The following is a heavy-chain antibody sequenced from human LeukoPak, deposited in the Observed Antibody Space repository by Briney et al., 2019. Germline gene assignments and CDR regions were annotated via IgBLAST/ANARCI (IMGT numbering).Heavy chain of an antibody. D-gene: IGHD3-10*01. CDR3: TTDPFDLWFGELFDY. CDR1: GFTFDDYG. J-gene: IGHJ4*02. V-gene: IGHV3-21*03. CDR2: ISSSSSYI. Sequence: KPGGSLRLSCAASGFTFDDYGMSRVRQAPGKGLEWVSSISSSSSYIYYADSVKGRFTISRDNAKNSLYLQMNSLKTEDTAVYYCTTDPFDLWFGELFDYWGQGTLVTVSS.